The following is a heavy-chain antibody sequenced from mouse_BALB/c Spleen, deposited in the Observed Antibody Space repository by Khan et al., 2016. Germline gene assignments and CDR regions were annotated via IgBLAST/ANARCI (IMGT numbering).Heavy chain of an antibody. Sequence: QVQLQQPGAELVKPGASVKMSCKASGYTFTSYNMHWVKQTPGQGLEWIGAIYPGNGDTSYNQKFKGKATLTADKSSSTAYMQLSSLTSEDSAGDYCAREGNYVDYWGQGTTLTVSS. CDR2: IYPGNGDT. D-gene: IGHD2-14*01. J-gene: IGHJ2*01. CDR1: GYTFTSYN. CDR3: AREGNYVDY. V-gene: IGHV1-12*01.